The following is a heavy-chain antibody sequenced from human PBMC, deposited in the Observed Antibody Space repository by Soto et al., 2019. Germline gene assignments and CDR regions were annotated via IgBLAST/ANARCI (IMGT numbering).Heavy chain of an antibody. CDR2: IWYDGSNK. V-gene: IGHV3-33*01. Sequence: GGSLRLACGESGFTFSSYGMHWIRQAPGEGLEWVAVIWYDGSNKYYADSVKGRFTISRDNSKNTLYLQMNSLRAEDTAVYYCARDYGYRPYYYYGMDVWGQGTTVTV. D-gene: IGHD5-18*01. CDR3: ARDYGYRPYYYYGMDV. J-gene: IGHJ6*02. CDR1: GFTFSSYG.